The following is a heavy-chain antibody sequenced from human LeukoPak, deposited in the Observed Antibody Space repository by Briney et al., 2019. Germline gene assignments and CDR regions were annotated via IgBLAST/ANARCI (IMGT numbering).Heavy chain of an antibody. J-gene: IGHJ4*02. D-gene: IGHD3-22*01. Sequence: PGGSLRLSCAASGFTFTSYWMHWVRQAPGKGLVWLSRINSDGTITSYADSLEGRFTISRDNAKNTVYLQMNSLRAEDTAVYYCAKSAYYDSSGFYREYYFDYWGQGTLVTVSS. V-gene: IGHV3-74*01. CDR2: INSDGTIT. CDR3: AKSAYYDSSGFYREYYFDY. CDR1: GFTFTSYW.